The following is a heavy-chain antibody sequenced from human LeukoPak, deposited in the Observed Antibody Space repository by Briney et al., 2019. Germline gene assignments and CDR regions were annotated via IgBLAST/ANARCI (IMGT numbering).Heavy chain of an antibody. D-gene: IGHD6-19*01. J-gene: IGHJ2*01. Sequence: GGSLRLSCAASGFTFSSYAMSWVRQAPEKGLEWVSAISGSGGSTYYADSVKGRFTISRDNSKNTLYLQMNSLRAEDTAVYYCAKGQWLVREPRYWYFDLWGRGTLVTVSS. V-gene: IGHV3-23*01. CDR3: AKGQWLVREPRYWYFDL. CDR1: GFTFSSYA. CDR2: ISGSGGST.